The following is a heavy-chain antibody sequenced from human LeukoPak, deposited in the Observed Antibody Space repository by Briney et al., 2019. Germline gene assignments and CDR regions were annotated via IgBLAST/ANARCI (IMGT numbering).Heavy chain of an antibody. D-gene: IGHD2-21*02. V-gene: IGHV4-59*08. CDR1: GGSISSYY. CDR2: IYYSGST. CDR3: ARHVLAYCGGDCYPYYFDY. Sequence: SETLSLTCTVSGGSISSYYWSWIRQPPGKGLEWIGYIYYSGSTNYNPSLKSRVTISVDTSKNQFSLKLSPVTAADTAVYYCARHVLAYCGGDCYPYYFDYWGQGTLVTVSS. J-gene: IGHJ4*02.